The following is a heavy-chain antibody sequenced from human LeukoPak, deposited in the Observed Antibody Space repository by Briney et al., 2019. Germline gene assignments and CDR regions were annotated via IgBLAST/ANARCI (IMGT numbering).Heavy chain of an antibody. V-gene: IGHV3-23*01. CDR2: ISGSGSST. Sequence: GGSLRLSCAASGFTFSNYAMSWVRQAPGKGLEWVSFISGSGSSTNYADSVKGRFTIPRDNSKNTLYLQMNSLRAEDTAVYYCAKGQTYYDTLTGYPRYYYYAMDVWGQGTTVTVAS. J-gene: IGHJ6*02. D-gene: IGHD3-9*01. CDR1: GFTFSNYA. CDR3: AKGQTYYDTLTGYPRYYYYAMDV.